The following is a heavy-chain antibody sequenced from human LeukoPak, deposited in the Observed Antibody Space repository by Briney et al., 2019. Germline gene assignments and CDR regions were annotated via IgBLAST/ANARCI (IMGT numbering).Heavy chain of an antibody. CDR1: GGSFSSYY. CDR2: IYYSGST. J-gene: IGHJ5*02. Sequence: PSETLSLTCTVSGGSFSSYYWSWIRQPPGKGLEWIGYIYYSGSTNYNPSLKSRVTISVDTSKNQFSLKLSSVTAADTAVYYCARSQVAAAGTWFDPWGQGTLVTVSS. CDR3: ARSQVAAAGTWFDP. V-gene: IGHV4-59*01. D-gene: IGHD6-13*01.